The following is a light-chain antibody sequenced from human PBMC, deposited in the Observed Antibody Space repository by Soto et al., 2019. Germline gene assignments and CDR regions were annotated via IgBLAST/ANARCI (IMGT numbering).Light chain of an antibody. CDR1: ESISKY. Sequence: DIEMTQSPSSLSVFVGDTVTITCRASESISKYLNWYQQKPGKAPRLLIYAASTLHSGVPSRFSGRGSETDFTLTISSLQPEDFGTYYCQQSYTFPYTFGPGTTVDFK. J-gene: IGKJ3*01. CDR3: QQSYTFPYT. CDR2: AAS. V-gene: IGKV1-39*01.